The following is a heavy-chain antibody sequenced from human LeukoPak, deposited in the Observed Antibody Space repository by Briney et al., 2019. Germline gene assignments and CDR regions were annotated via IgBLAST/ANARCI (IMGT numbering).Heavy chain of an antibody. V-gene: IGHV4-59*01. CDR2: IYHIGSS. D-gene: IGHD5-24*01. J-gene: IGHJ4*02. CDR3: ARETSWRYFDY. Sequence: RTSETLSLTCTVSGGATTTYYWSWIRQPPGKGLEWIGYIYHIGSSSYNPSLNSRVTMSIDTSTNQFSLRLSSVTAADTAIYYCARETSWRYFDYWGQGILVTVSS. CDR1: GGATTTYY.